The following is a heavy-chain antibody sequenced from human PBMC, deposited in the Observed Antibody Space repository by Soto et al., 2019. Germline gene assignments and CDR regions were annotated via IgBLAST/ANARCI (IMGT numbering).Heavy chain of an antibody. Sequence: QVQLQESGPGLVKPSETLSLTCTVSGGSISSYYWSWIRQPPGKGLEWIGYIYYSGSTNYNPSLMTRVTISVDTSKHHFSLKLSSVNAADTAVYDCACSIAGADAEGFASWCQGTLVTVSS. CDR1: GGSISSYY. CDR2: IYYSGST. J-gene: IGHJ4*02. CDR3: ACSIAGADAEGFAS. D-gene: IGHD6-19*01. V-gene: IGHV4-59*08.